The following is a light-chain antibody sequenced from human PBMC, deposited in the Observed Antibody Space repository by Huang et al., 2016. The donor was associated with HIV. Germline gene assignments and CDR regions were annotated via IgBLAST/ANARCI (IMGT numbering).Light chain of an antibody. J-gene: IGKJ4*01. CDR2: VAS. CDR1: QSVGSN. V-gene: IGKV3-15*01. CDR3: QQYNNWPLT. Sequence: EIVMTQSPATLSVSPGERSTLSCRASQSVGSNLAWYQQKPGQTPRLLISVASTRAADSPARFSGSGSGTEFALNISSLQSEDFAVYYCQQYNNWPLTFGGGTKVEIK.